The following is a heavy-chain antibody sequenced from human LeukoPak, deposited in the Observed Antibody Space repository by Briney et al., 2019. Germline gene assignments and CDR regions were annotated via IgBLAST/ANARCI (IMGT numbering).Heavy chain of an antibody. D-gene: IGHD6-13*01. V-gene: IGHV4-59*08. CDR1: GGSISSYY. CDR2: IYYSGST. J-gene: IGHJ4*02. Sequence: SETLSLTCTVSGGSISSYYWSWIRQPPGKGLEWIGYIYYSGSTNYNPSLKSRVTISIDTSKNQFSLKVNSMTAADTAVYCCARLGYSSSWYNFDYWGQGTLVTVSS. CDR3: ARLGYSSSWYNFDY.